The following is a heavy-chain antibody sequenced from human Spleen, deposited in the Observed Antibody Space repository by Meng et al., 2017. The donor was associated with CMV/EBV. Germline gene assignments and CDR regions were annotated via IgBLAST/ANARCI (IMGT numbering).Heavy chain of an antibody. V-gene: IGHV4-34*01. CDR1: GGSFSGYY. Sequence: SETLSLTCSVSGGSFSGYYWSWIRQPPGKGLEWIGEINHLGTTKYNPSLKSRVTISGDTSKNHFSLTLTSVSAADTAVYFCAREYGYSTSWYDFWGQGTLVTVSS. J-gene: IGHJ5*01. CDR3: AREYGYSTSWYDF. D-gene: IGHD2/OR15-2a*01. CDR2: INHLGTT.